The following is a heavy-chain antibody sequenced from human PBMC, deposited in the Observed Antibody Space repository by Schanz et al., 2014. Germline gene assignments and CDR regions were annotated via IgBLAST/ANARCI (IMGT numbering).Heavy chain of an antibody. D-gene: IGHD3-10*01. J-gene: IGHJ6*03. CDR2: INPSGGGT. CDR1: GYTFVSYS. V-gene: IGHV1-46*01. CDR3: VREENYPSFLGYYYYMDV. Sequence: QVQLVQSGAEVKKPGASVKVSCKASGYTFVSYSMHWVRQAPGQGLEWMGIINPSGGGTSYALRFQDRVTVTRDTSRSTVYMELSSLRSEDTAVYYCVREENYPSFLGYYYYMDVWGKGTSVTVSS.